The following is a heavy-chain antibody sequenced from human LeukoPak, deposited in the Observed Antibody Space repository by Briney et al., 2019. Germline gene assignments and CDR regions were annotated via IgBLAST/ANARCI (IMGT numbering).Heavy chain of an antibody. CDR2: IYTSGST. CDR1: GGSISSGSYY. CDR3: ARDRFDIVVVPAALDAFDI. V-gene: IGHV4-61*02. J-gene: IGHJ3*02. Sequence: MPSETLSLTCTVSGGSISSGSYYWSWIRQPAGKGLEWIGRIYTSGSTNYNPSLKSRVTISVDTSKNQFSLKLSSVTAADTAVYYCARDRFDIVVVPAALDAFDIWGQGTMVTVSS. D-gene: IGHD2-2*01.